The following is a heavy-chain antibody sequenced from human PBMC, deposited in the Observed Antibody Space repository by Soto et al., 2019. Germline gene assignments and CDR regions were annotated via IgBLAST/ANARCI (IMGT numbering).Heavy chain of an antibody. D-gene: IGHD4-17*01. J-gene: IGHJ4*02. V-gene: IGHV3-21*01. CDR3: AREGPLYVDSVSNCFDH. CDR1: GFLFSSYS. Sequence: EVQLVESGGGLVKPGESLRVSCAASGFLFSSYSVTWVRQAPGKGLEWVSSISSTGSFIHYADSVKGRFTISRDNAKNSLFLQMNSLRVEDTAIYYCAREGPLYVDSVSNCFDHWGQGTLVTVSS. CDR2: ISSTGSFI.